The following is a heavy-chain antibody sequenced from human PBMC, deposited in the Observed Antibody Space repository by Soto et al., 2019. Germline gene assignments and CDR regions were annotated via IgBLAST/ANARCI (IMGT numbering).Heavy chain of an antibody. CDR1: GDTFNSYG. CDR3: ARDLADVHLWDAFDV. J-gene: IGHJ3*01. Sequence: QVQLVQSGPELKKPGSSVRVSCKAPGDTFNSYGISWVRQAPGQGLEWMGGIVPMFGTTNLALKFEDRVTITADELTTTVYMEIRGLTSEDTAVYYCARDLADVHLWDAFDVWGHGTRVTVSS. CDR2: IVPMFGTT. D-gene: IGHD6-13*01. V-gene: IGHV1-69*01.